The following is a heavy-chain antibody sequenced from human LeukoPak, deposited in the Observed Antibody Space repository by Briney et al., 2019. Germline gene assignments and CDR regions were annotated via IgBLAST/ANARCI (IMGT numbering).Heavy chain of an antibody. CDR2: IYYSGST. CDR1: GGSISSYY. D-gene: IGHD6-13*01. J-gene: IGHJ6*02. CDR3: ARTLAAAGFGMDV. V-gene: IGHV4-59*08. Sequence: SETLSLTCTVSGGSISSYYWSWIRQPPGKGLERIGYIYYSGSTNYNPSLKSRVTISVDTSKNQFSLKLSSVTAADTAVYYCARTLAAAGFGMDVWGQGTTVTVSS.